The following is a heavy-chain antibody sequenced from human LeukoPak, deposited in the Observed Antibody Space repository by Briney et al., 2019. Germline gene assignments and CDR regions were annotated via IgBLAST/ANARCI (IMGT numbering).Heavy chain of an antibody. CDR2: ISSSGSTI. J-gene: IGHJ4*02. CDR1: GFTFSNE. Sequence: GGSLRLSCAASGFTFSNEMNWVRQAPGKGLEWVSYISSSGSTIYYADSVKGRFTISRDNAKNSLYLQMNSLRSEDTAVYYCARVGWYYDILTGYYYFDYWGQGTLVTVSS. CDR3: ARVGWYYDILTGYYYFDY. V-gene: IGHV3-48*03. D-gene: IGHD3-9*01.